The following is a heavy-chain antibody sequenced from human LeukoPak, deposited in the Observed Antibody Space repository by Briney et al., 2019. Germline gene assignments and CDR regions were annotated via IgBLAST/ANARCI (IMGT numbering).Heavy chain of an antibody. CDR2: INWSGSST. CDR3: ARGNSNAYYYFDS. J-gene: IGHJ4*02. Sequence: GGSLRLSCAASVFTFDDDGMSWVHQAPGKGLEWVSGINWSGSSTGYADSVKGRFTISRDNAKTSLYLQMNSLRAEDTAMYFCARGNSNAYYYFDSWGQGTLVTVSS. V-gene: IGHV3-20*04. D-gene: IGHD3-22*01. CDR1: VFTFDDDG.